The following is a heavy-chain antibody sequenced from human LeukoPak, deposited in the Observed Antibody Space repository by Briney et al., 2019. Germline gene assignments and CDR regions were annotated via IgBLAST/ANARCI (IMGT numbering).Heavy chain of an antibody. V-gene: IGHV3-9*01. CDR1: GFTFDDYA. Sequence: GGSLRLSCAASGFTFDDYAMHWVRQAPGKGLEWVSGISWNSGTKGYADSVKGRFTISRDNAKNSLYLQMNSLRAEDTAVYYCARSADSSGYFREITLYYFDYWGQGTLVTVSS. CDR2: ISWNSGTK. CDR3: ARSADSSGYFREITLYYFDY. J-gene: IGHJ4*02. D-gene: IGHD3-22*01.